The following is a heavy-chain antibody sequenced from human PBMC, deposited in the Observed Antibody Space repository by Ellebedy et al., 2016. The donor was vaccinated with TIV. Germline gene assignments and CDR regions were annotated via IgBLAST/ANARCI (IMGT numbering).Heavy chain of an antibody. CDR1: GFTFGDYA. J-gene: IGHJ6*02. Sequence: GGSLRLXXTASGFTFGDYAMSWVRQAPGKGLEWVSFIRSKAYGGTTEYAASVKGRFTISRDDSKSTAYLQMNSLKAEDTAVYYCTRDLTTLAAAGTGIYYYTMDVWGQGTTVTVSS. V-gene: IGHV3-49*04. D-gene: IGHD6-13*01. CDR2: IRSKAYGGTT. CDR3: TRDLTTLAAAGTGIYYYTMDV.